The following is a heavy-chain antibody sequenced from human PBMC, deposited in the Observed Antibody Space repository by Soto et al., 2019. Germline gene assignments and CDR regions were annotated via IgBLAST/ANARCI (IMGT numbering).Heavy chain of an antibody. V-gene: IGHV4-59*01. CDR3: ARTYGRNFDD. J-gene: IGHJ4*02. CDR2: IYYSGST. Sequence: PSETLSLTCTVSGCSISSAYWSWIRQPPGKGLEWIGYIYYSGSTNYNPSLKSRVTISVDTSKNQFSLKLSSVTAADTALYYCARTYGRNFDDWGQGTLVTVSS. CDR1: GCSISSAY. D-gene: IGHD3-10*01.